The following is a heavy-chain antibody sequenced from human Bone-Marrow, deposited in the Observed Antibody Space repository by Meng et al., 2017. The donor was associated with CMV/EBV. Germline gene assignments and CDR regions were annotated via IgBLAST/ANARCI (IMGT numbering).Heavy chain of an antibody. D-gene: IGHD3-10*01. CDR2: IKSKTDGGTR. Sequence: FTFSSAWMSWVRQVPGKGLEWVGRIKSKTDGGTRDNAAPVKGRFTSSRDDSKNTLYLQMNSLKIEDTAVYYCTTLFYGSGFRPPFDPWGQGTLVTVSS. CDR3: TTLFYGSGFRPPFDP. J-gene: IGHJ5*02. V-gene: IGHV3-15*07. CDR1: FTFSSAW.